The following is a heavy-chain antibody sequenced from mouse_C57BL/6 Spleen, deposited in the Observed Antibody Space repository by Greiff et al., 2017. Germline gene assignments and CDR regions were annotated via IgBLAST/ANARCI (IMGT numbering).Heavy chain of an antibody. J-gene: IGHJ4*01. CDR1: GYTFTSYW. CDR3: ARRRVLAYYAMDY. Sequence: QVQLQQPGTELVKPGASVKLSCKASGYTFTSYWMHWVKQRPGQGLEWIGNINPGNGGTNYNEKFKSKATLPVDKSSSTAYMQLSSLTSEASAVYYSARRRVLAYYAMDYWGQGTSVTVSS. V-gene: IGHV1-53*01. D-gene: IGHD2-14*01. CDR2: INPGNGGT.